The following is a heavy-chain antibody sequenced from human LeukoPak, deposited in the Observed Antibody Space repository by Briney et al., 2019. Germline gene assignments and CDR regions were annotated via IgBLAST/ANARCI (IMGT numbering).Heavy chain of an antibody. CDR1: GFTFSSYE. Sequence: GGSLRLSCAASGFTFSSYEMNWVRQAPGKGLEWVSSISSSGSVIYDADSLKGRFTISRDNAKNSLFLQMNSLRAEDTAVYYCARQTHYYDSSGYYYAHTFDVWGQGTVVTVSS. V-gene: IGHV3-48*03. D-gene: IGHD3-22*01. J-gene: IGHJ3*01. CDR3: ARQTHYYDSSGYYYAHTFDV. CDR2: ISSSGSVI.